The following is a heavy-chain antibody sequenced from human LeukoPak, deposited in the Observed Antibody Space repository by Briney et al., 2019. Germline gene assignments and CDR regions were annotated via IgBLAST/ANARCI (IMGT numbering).Heavy chain of an antibody. V-gene: IGHV4-4*07. CDR3: AKDRVGVPAAIHYYGMDV. J-gene: IGHJ6*02. D-gene: IGHD2-2*01. CDR2: MHGSGYS. Sequence: SETLSLTCSVSGDSSSSYYWSWIRQAAGKGLEWIGRMHGSGYSTYNPSLESRVSMSVDTSKNQLFLNLSSVTAADTAVYFCAKDRVGVPAAIHYYGMDVWGQGTKVTVSS. CDR1: GDSSSSYY.